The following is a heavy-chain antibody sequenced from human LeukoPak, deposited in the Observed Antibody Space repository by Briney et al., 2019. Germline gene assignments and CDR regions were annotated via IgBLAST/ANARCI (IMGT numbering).Heavy chain of an antibody. V-gene: IGHV5-10-1*01. CDR1: GYSFTSYR. Sequence: RGESLKISCKGTGYSFTSYRISWMRQKPGKGLEWMGRIDPSDSYTNYSPSFQGHVTISADKSISTAYLQWSSLKASDTAMYYCASSRYNWNDGYYFDYWGQGTLVTVSS. CDR2: IDPSDSYT. CDR3: ASSRYNWNDGYYFDY. D-gene: IGHD1-1*01. J-gene: IGHJ4*02.